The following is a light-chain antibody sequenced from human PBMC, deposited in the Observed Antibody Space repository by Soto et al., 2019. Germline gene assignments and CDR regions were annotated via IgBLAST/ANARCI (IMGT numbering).Light chain of an antibody. J-gene: IGKJ2*01. V-gene: IGKV1-9*01. CDR2: AAS. CDR1: PCINIV. Sequence: DIQLTQSPSLLSASLGDRNTFTCLAIPCINIVLAWCQQKPGKAPNPLISAASTLQSSVPSRFSGSGSEAEFTLTITSLQSEDSASYYCQQRYSYPRTFGQGTKVEIK. CDR3: QQRYSYPRT.